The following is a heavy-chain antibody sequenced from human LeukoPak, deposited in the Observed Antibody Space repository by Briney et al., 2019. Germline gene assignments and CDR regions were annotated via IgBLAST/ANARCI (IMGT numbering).Heavy chain of an antibody. V-gene: IGHV3-21*01. J-gene: IGHJ4*02. Sequence: GGSLRLSCAASGFTFSSYSMNWVRQAPGKGLEWISSISGSSSYIYYADSVKGRFTISRDNAKNSLYLQMNSLRAEDTAVYYCARMDSYGYVGEDYFDYWGQGTLVTVSS. CDR3: ARMDSYGYVGEDYFDY. CDR2: ISGSSSYI. CDR1: GFTFSSYS. D-gene: IGHD5-18*01.